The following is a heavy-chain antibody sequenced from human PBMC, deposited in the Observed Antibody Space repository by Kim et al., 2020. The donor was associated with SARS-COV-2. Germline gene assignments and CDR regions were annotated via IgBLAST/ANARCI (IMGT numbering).Heavy chain of an antibody. J-gene: IGHJ5*02. CDR3: ARLAAKGGFDP. CDR1: GGSISSSSYY. CDR2: IYYSGST. D-gene: IGHD2-15*01. Sequence: SETLSLTCTVSGGSISSSSYYWGRIRQPPGQGLEWNGSIYYSGSTYYNPSLKSRVTIYVDTSKIQLSLKLSSVTAADTAVYYCARLAAKGGFDPWGQGTLVTVSS. V-gene: IGHV4-39*01.